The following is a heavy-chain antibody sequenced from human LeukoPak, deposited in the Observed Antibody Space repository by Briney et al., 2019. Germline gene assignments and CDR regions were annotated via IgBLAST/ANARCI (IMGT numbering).Heavy chain of an antibody. V-gene: IGHV3-53*04. D-gene: IGHD6-19*01. CDR2: IYSAGNT. CDR1: GFTVSSNY. J-gene: IGHJ4*02. Sequence: PGGSLRLSCVASGFTVSSNYMSWVRQAPGKGLEWVSVIYSAGNTYYADSVKGRFTISRHNSENTLYLHMNSLRVEDTAVYFYARGGTPGYSSGRIDYWGQGTLVTVSS. CDR3: ARGGTPGYSSGRIDY.